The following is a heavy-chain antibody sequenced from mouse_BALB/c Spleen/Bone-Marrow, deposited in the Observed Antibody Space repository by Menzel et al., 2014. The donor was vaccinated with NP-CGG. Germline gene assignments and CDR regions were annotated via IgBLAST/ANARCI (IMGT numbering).Heavy chain of an antibody. J-gene: IGHJ2*01. D-gene: IGHD2-1*01. Sequence: VQLAESGAELVKPGASVKLSCKTSGYTFTNYWIQWVKQRPGQGLGWIGEIFPGIGTTYYNEKFKGKATLTIDTSSSTAYMQLSSLTSEDSAVYFCARRGNYGYWGQGTTLTVSS. CDR3: ARRGNYGY. CDR1: GYTFTNYW. V-gene: IGHV1S132*01. CDR2: IFPGIGTT.